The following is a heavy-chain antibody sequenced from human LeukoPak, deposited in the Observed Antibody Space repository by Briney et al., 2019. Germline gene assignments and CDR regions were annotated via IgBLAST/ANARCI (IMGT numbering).Heavy chain of an antibody. CDR1: GGSISSYY. CDR2: IYTSGST. D-gene: IGHD2-21*02. V-gene: IGHV4-4*09. Sequence: PSETLSLTCTVSGGSISSYYWSWIRQPPGKGLEWIGYIYTSGSTNYNPSLKSRVTISVDTSKNQFSLKLSSVTAADTAVYYCARHVDCGAAFDIWGQGTMVTVSS. J-gene: IGHJ3*02. CDR3: ARHVDCGAAFDI.